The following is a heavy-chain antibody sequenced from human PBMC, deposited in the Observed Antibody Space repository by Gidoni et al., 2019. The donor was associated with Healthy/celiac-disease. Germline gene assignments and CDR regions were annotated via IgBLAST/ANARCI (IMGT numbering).Heavy chain of an antibody. D-gene: IGHD6-19*01. J-gene: IGHJ4*02. CDR1: GLPFSSYA. Sequence: EVQLLESGGGLVQPGGSLRLSCAASGLPFSSYAMSWVRQAPGKGLEWVSAISGSGGSTYYADSVKGRFTISRDNSKNTLYLQMNSLRAEDTAVYYCANEFRIGVAGTENWGQGTLVTVSS. V-gene: IGHV3-23*01. CDR3: ANEFRIGVAGTEN. CDR2: ISGSGGST.